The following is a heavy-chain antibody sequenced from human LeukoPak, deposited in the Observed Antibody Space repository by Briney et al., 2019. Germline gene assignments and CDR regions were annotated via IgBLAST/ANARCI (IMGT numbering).Heavy chain of an antibody. CDR2: INHSGST. CDR3: ARVSSSGRVGYYYYYYMDV. D-gene: IGHD6-6*01. J-gene: IGHJ6*03. V-gene: IGHV4-39*07. CDR1: GGSISTSSYY. Sequence: SETLSLTCTVSGGSISTSSYYWGWVRQPPGKGLERIGEINHSGSTNYNPSLKSRVTISVDTSKNQFSLKLSSVTAADTAVYYCARVSSSGRVGYYYYYYMDVWGKGTTVTVSS.